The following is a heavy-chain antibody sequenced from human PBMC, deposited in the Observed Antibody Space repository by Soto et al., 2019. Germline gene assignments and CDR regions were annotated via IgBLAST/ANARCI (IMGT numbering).Heavy chain of an antibody. CDR1: GGTFSSYT. V-gene: IGHV1-69*02. CDR3: ARASESWLPDY. CDR2: IFPILGIA. D-gene: IGHD6-13*01. Sequence: QVQLVQSGAEVKKPGSSVKVSCKASGGTFSSYTISWVRQAPGQGLEWMGRIFPILGIANYAQKIQGRVTITADKSPSTAYMALSSLRSEDTAVYYCARASESWLPDYWGQGTLVTVSS. J-gene: IGHJ4*02.